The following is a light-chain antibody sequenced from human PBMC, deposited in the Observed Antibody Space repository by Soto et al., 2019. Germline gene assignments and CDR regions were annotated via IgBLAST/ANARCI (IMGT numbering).Light chain of an antibody. J-gene: IGLJ1*01. Sequence: QSALTQPPSVSGSPGQSVAISCTGTSSDVGSYNRVAWYQQPPGTAPKLIIYDVTNRPSGVPDRFSGSKSGNTASLTISGFQAEDEADYYCNSFTTSSTYVFGTGTKLTVL. CDR2: DVT. CDR3: NSFTTSSTYV. V-gene: IGLV2-18*02. CDR1: SSDVGSYNR.